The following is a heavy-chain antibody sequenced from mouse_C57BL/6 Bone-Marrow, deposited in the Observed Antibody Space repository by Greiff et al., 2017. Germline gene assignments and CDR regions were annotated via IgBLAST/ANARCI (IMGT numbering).Heavy chain of an antibody. V-gene: IGHV1-78*01. CDR2: IFPRDGST. D-gene: IGHD4-1*02. CDR1: GYTFTDHT. J-gene: IGHJ4*01. Sequence: QVQLQQSDAELVKPGASVKISCKVSGYTFTDHTIHWMKQRPEQGLEWIGYIFPRDGSTKYNEKFNGKATLTADKSSSTAYLQLNSLTSEDSAVYFCANQLGSYAMDYWGQGTSVTVSS. CDR3: ANQLGSYAMDY.